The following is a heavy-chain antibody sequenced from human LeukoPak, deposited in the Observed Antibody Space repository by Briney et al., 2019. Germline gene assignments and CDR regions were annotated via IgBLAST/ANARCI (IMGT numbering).Heavy chain of an antibody. V-gene: IGHV7-4-1*02. CDR1: GYTFTSYG. CDR3: ATLVVNYFDY. CDR2: INTNTGKP. D-gene: IGHD2-15*01. Sequence: ASVKVSCRASGYTFTSYGISWVRQAPGQGLEWMGWINTNTGKPTYAQGFTGRFVFSLDTSVTTAYLQISSLKAEDTAVYYCATLVVNYFDYWGQGTLVAVSS. J-gene: IGHJ4*02.